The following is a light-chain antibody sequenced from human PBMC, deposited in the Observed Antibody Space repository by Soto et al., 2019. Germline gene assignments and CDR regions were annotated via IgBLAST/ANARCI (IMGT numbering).Light chain of an antibody. J-gene: IGLJ1*01. CDR1: SSDVGGYNY. CDR3: SSYPSSSTPYV. Sequence: QSALTQPASVSGSPGQSITISCTGTSSDVGGYNYVSWYQQHPGKAPKLMIYEVSNRPSGVSNRFSGSKSGNTASLTISGLQAEDEADYYCSSYPSSSTPYVFELGPSSPS. V-gene: IGLV2-14*01. CDR2: EVS.